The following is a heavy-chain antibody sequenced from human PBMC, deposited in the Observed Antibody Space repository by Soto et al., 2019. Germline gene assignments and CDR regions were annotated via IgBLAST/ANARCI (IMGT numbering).Heavy chain of an antibody. Sequence: QVQLVQSGAEVKKPGASVKVSCKASGYTFTSYAMHWVRQAPGQRLEWMGWINAGNGNTKYSQKFQGRVTITRDTSATTAYMELSSLRSEDTAVYYCARDLAVGSNFDYLGQGTLVTVSS. D-gene: IGHD1-26*01. CDR2: INAGNGNT. J-gene: IGHJ4*02. CDR3: ARDLAVGSNFDY. V-gene: IGHV1-3*01. CDR1: GYTFTSYA.